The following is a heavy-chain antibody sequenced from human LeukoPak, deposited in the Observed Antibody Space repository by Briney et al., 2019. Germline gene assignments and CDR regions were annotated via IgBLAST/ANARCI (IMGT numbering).Heavy chain of an antibody. CDR3: ATDRQLLWFGEFRN. J-gene: IGHJ4*02. CDR2: FDPEDGET. D-gene: IGHD3-10*01. CDR1: GYTLTELS. V-gene: IGHV1-24*01. Sequence: ASVKVSCKVSGYTLTELSMHWVRQAPGKGPEWIGGFDPEDGETIYAQKFQGRVTMTEDTSTDTAYMELSSLRSEDTAVYYCATDRQLLWFGEFRNWGQGTLVTVSS.